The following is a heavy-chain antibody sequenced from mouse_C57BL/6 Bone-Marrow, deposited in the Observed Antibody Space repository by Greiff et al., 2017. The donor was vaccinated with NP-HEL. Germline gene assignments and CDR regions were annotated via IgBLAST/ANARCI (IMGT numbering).Heavy chain of an antibody. J-gene: IGHJ2*01. V-gene: IGHV1-82*01. CDR1: GYAFRSSW. D-gene: IGHD2-5*01. CDR3: ARSGAYYSIYFDY. CDR2: IYPGDGDT. Sequence: VQLQQSGPELVKPGASVKISCKASGYAFRSSWMNWVKQRPGKGLGWIGRIYPGDGDTNYNGKFKGKATLTADKSSSTAYMQLSSLTSEDSAVYFCARSGAYYSIYFDYWGQGTTLTVSS.